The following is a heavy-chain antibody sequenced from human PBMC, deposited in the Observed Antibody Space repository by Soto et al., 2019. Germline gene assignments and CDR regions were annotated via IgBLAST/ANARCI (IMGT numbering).Heavy chain of an antibody. D-gene: IGHD3-22*01. V-gene: IGHV3-48*02. Sequence: EVQLVESGGGLVQPGGSLRLSCPASGFTFSSYSMNWFRQAPGKGLEWVSYISSSSSTIYYADPVKGRFTISRNNAKNSLYLQMNSLRDEDTAVYYCARTYYYDSSGPNFDYWGQGTLVTVSS. CDR2: ISSSSSTI. J-gene: IGHJ4*02. CDR1: GFTFSSYS. CDR3: ARTYYYDSSGPNFDY.